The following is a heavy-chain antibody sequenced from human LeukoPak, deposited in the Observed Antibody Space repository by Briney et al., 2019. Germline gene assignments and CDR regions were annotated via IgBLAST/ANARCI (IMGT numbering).Heavy chain of an antibody. V-gene: IGHV4-39*01. Sequence: SETLSLTCTVSGGSISSSSYYWGWIRQPPGKGLEWIGSIYYSGSTYYNPSLKSRVTISVDTSKNQFSLKLSSVTAADTAVYYCARGRQWLGYYFDYWGQGTLVTVSS. CDR2: IYYSGST. D-gene: IGHD6-19*01. CDR1: GGSISSSSYY. J-gene: IGHJ4*02. CDR3: ARGRQWLGYYFDY.